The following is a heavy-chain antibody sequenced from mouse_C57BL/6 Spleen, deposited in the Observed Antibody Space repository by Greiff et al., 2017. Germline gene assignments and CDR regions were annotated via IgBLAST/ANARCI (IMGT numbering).Heavy chain of an antibody. CDR2: IYPRSGNT. Sequence: QVQLQQSGAELARPGASVKLSCKASGYTFTSYGISWVKQRTGQGLEWIGEIYPRSGNTYYNEKFKGKATLTADKSSSTAYMELRSLTSEDSAVYFCARSSGSNWAYWGQGTLVTVSA. CDR3: ARSSGSNWAY. CDR1: GYTFTSYG. V-gene: IGHV1-81*01. J-gene: IGHJ3*01. D-gene: IGHD2-5*01.